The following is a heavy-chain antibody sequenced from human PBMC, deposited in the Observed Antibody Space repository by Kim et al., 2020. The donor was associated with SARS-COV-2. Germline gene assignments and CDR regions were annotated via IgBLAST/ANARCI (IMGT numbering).Heavy chain of an antibody. CDR2: IRSKVYGGTT. CDR3: TLNYYGSGSYLDY. D-gene: IGHD3-10*01. J-gene: IGHJ4*02. V-gene: IGHV3-49*03. Sequence: GGSLRLSCTASGFTFGDYAMSWFRQAPGKGLEWVGFIRSKVYGGTTEYAASVKGRFTISRDDSKSIAYLQMNSLKTEDTAVYYCTLNYYGSGSYLDYWGQGTLVTVSS. CDR1: GFTFGDYA.